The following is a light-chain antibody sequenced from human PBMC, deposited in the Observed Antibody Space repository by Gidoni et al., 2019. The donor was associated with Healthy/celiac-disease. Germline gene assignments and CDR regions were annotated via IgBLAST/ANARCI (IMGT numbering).Light chain of an antibody. Sequence: QSALTQPASVSGSPGQSITISCTGTISDVGGYNYVSWYQQHPGKAPKLMIYEVSNRPSGVSNRFSGSKSGNTASLTISGLQAEDEADYYCSSYTSSSTRVFGGGTKLTVL. CDR1: ISDVGGYNY. V-gene: IGLV2-14*01. CDR3: SSYTSSSTRV. CDR2: EVS. J-gene: IGLJ3*02.